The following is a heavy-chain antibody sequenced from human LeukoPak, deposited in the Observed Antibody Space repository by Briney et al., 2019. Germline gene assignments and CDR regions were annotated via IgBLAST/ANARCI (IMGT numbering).Heavy chain of an antibody. CDR2: ISYDGSNK. D-gene: IGHD3-3*01. CDR3: ARDVSRMTYYDFWSGYSYGMDV. CDR1: GFTFSSYA. V-gene: IGHV3-30*04. Sequence: GGSLRLSCAASGFTFSSYAMSWVRQAPGKGLEWVAVISYDGSNKYYADSVKGRFTISRENSKNTLYLQMNSLRAEDTAVYYCARDVSRMTYYDFWSGYSYGMDVWGQGTTVTVSS. J-gene: IGHJ6*02.